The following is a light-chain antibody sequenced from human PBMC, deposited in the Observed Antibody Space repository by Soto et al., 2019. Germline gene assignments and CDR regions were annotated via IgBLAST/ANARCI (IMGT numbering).Light chain of an antibody. Sequence: QTVVTQEPSLTVSPGGTVTLTCASSTGAVTSSYYPNWFQQKPGQAPRALIYNTSNKHSWTPARFSGSLLGGKAALTLSGVQPEDEAEYYRLLYYGGARVFGGGTKLTVL. V-gene: IGLV7-43*01. CDR3: LLYYGGARV. J-gene: IGLJ3*02. CDR1: TGAVTSSYY. CDR2: NTS.